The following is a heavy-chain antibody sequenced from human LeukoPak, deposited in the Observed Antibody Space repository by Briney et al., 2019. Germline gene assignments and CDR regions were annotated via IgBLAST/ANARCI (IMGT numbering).Heavy chain of an antibody. J-gene: IGHJ3*02. CDR3: ARALSGDYRDAFDI. V-gene: IGHV3-20*01. D-gene: IGHD4-11*01. CDR2: INWNGGST. CDR1: GFTFDDYG. Sequence: GGSLRLSCAASGFTFDDYGMSWVRQAPGKGLEWVSGINWNGGSTGYADSVKGRFTISRDNAKNSLYLQMNSPRAEDTALYHCARALSGDYRDAFDIWGQGTMVTVSS.